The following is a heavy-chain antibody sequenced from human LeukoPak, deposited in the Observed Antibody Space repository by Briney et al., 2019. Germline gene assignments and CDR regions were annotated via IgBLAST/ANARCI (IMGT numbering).Heavy chain of an antibody. CDR3: GYFDPPTGY. Sequence: GGSLRLSCAASGFTVSSNYMSWVRQAPGMGLEWVSVIFSGGTTYCADSVKGRFTISRDNSKNTLYLQVNSLRAEDTAVYYCGYFDPPTGYWGQGTLVTVSS. J-gene: IGHJ1*01. D-gene: IGHD3-9*01. CDR2: IFSGGTT. V-gene: IGHV3-66*01. CDR1: GFTVSSNY.